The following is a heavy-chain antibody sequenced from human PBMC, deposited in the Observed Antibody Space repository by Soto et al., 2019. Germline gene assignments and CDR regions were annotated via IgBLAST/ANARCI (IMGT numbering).Heavy chain of an antibody. V-gene: IGHV1-69*06. Sequence: QVRLVQSGAEVKKPGSSVKVSCRASGGTFNTFAISWVRQAPGQGLEWMGGIIPIFGPANYAQKFQGRVTITADKSTSTAYLELSSLRSEDTAVYYCARAAKRYFDYWGQGTLVTVSS. CDR2: IIPIFGPA. J-gene: IGHJ4*02. CDR1: GGTFNTFA. CDR3: ARAAKRYFDY. D-gene: IGHD6-25*01.